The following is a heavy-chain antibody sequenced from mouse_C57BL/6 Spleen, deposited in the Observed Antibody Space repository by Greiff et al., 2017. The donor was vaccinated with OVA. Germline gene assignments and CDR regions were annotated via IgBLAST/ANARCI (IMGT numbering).Heavy chain of an antibody. CDR1: GFSLSTFGMG. V-gene: IGHV8-8*01. D-gene: IGHD2-1*01. Sequence: QVTLKVSGPGILQPSQTLSLTCSFSGFSLSTFGMGVGWIRQPSGKGLEWLAHIWWDDDTYYNPALKSRLTISKDTSKNQLFLKIANVDTADTATYYCARMVIYYGNHEGFAYWGQGTLVTVSA. CDR2: IWWDDDT. CDR3: ARMVIYYGNHEGFAY. J-gene: IGHJ3*01.